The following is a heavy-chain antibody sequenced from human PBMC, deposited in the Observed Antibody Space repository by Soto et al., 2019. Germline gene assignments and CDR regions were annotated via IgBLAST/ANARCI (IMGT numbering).Heavy chain of an antibody. J-gene: IGHJ6*02. CDR2: IIPILGIA. D-gene: IGHD2-15*01. V-gene: IGHV1-69*02. CDR1: GGTFSSYT. CDR3: ARVNCSGGSCYYYYGMDV. Sequence: QVQLVQSGAEVKKPGSSVKVSCKASGGTFSSYTISWVRQAPGQGLEWMGRIIPILGIANYAQKFQGGVTITADKSTSTAYMELSSLRSEDTAVYYCARVNCSGGSCYYYYGMDVWGQGTTVTVSS.